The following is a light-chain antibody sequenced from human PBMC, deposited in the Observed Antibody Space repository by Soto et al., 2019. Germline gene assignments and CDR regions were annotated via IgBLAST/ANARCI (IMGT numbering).Light chain of an antibody. J-gene: IGKJ2*01. Sequence: EIVLTQSPGTLSLSPGERATLSCRASQGVSSTYFAWYQQKPGQAPRLLMYDASSRDTGIPDRFSGSVSGTDFTLTISRLEPEDFAMYYCQQYGPSPMYTFGQGTNLEIK. V-gene: IGKV3-20*01. CDR1: QGVSSTY. CDR3: QQYGPSPMYT. CDR2: DAS.